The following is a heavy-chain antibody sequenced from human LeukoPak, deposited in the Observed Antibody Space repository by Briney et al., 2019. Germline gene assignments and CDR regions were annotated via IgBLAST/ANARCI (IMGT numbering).Heavy chain of an antibody. CDR2: IIPIFGTA. CDR1: GGTFSSYA. Sequence: SVKVSCKASGGTFSSYAISWVRQAPGQGLEWMGGIIPIFGTANYAQKFQGRVTITADESTSTAYMELSSLRSEDTAVYYCATSYSSSGAFDIWGQGTMVTVSS. D-gene: IGHD6-6*01. J-gene: IGHJ3*02. CDR3: ATSYSSSGAFDI. V-gene: IGHV1-69*13.